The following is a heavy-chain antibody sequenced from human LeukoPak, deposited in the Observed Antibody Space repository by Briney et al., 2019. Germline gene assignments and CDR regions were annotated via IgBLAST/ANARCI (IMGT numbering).Heavy chain of an antibody. Sequence: PGGSLRLSCAASVFTVSTNYMSWVRQAPGKGLEWVSVIYSGGSTYYADSVEGRFTISRDNSKNTLYLQMNSLRAEDTAVYYCARDPWAGKGIWGQGTMVTVSS. D-gene: IGHD6-19*01. V-gene: IGHV3-53*01. J-gene: IGHJ3*02. CDR1: VFTVSTNY. CDR3: ARDPWAGKGI. CDR2: IYSGGST.